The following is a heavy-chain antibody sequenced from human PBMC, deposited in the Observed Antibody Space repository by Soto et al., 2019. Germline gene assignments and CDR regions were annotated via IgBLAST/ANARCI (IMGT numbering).Heavy chain of an antibody. CDR1: GFTFSSYS. V-gene: IGHV3-48*02. J-gene: IGHJ6*02. D-gene: IGHD6-19*01. CDR2: ISSSSSTI. Sequence: GSLRLCCAASGFTFSSYSMNWVRQAPGKGLEWVSYISSSSSTIYYADSVKGRFTISRDNAKNSLYLQMNSLRDEDTAAYYCARVGEQWLVVRNYYSYGMDVWGQGTTVTVS. CDR3: ARVGEQWLVVRNYYSYGMDV.